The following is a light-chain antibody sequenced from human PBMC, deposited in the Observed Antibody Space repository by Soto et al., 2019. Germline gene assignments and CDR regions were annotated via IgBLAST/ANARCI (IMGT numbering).Light chain of an antibody. CDR1: QSISSY. CDR2: AAS. Sequence: DIQMTQSPASLSASXCGGVTITXXASQSISSYLNWYQQKPGKAPKLLIYAASSLQSGVPSRFSGSGSGTDFTPTISSLQPEDFATYYCQQSYSTPLTFGGGTKVDNK. J-gene: IGKJ4*01. V-gene: IGKV1-39*01. CDR3: QQSYSTPLT.